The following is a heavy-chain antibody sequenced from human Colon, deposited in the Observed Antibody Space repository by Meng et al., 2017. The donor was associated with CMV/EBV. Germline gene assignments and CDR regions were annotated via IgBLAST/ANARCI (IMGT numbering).Heavy chain of an antibody. Sequence: QVQLQQSGPGLVKPSXALSLPCVISGDSVSSDRAAWNWIRQSPSRGLEWLGRTYYRSRWYNEYAASMESRMTINADTSKNQLSLQLNSVTPEDTAVYYCAGGWQLETWGQGTLVTVSS. CDR2: TYYRSRWYN. CDR1: GDSVSSDRAA. V-gene: IGHV6-1*01. CDR3: AGGWQLET. J-gene: IGHJ5*02. D-gene: IGHD1-1*01.